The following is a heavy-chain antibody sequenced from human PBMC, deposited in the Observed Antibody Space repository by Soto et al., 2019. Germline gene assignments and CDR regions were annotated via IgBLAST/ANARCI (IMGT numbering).Heavy chain of an antibody. CDR1: GYTFTGYY. CDR2: INPNSRGT. J-gene: IGHJ5*02. V-gene: IGHV1-2*02. Sequence: ASLKVSCKASGYTFTGYYMHWVRQARGQGLEWMGWINPNSRGTNYAQKFQGRVTMTRDTSISTAYMELSRLRSDDTAVYYCARGYYGGGSGNWFDTWGQGTLVTVSS. D-gene: IGHD3-10*01. CDR3: ARGYYGGGSGNWFDT.